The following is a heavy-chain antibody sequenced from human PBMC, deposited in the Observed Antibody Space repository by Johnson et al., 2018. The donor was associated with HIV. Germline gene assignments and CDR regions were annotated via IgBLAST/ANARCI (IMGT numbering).Heavy chain of an antibody. CDR1: GFTFSTYA. J-gene: IGHJ3*02. CDR2: ISSDESNK. D-gene: IGHD2-21*02. Sequence: QMLLVESGGGVVQPGRSLRLSCAASGFTFSTYAMHWVRQAPGKGLEWVAVISSDESNKYYADSVKGRFTISRDNSKNTLFLQMDSLRADDTALYYCARGLAYCGGDCSNAFDIWGQGTMVTVSS. V-gene: IGHV3-30*04. CDR3: ARGLAYCGGDCSNAFDI.